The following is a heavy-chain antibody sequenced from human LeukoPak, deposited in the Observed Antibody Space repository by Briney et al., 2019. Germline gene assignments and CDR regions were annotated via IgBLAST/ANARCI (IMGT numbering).Heavy chain of an antibody. D-gene: IGHD1-7*01. J-gene: IGHJ4*02. CDR3: ARHWNYLIDY. CDR2: IYPGDSDT. Sequence: GESLKISCKGSGYSFTSYWIGWVRQMPGKGVEWVGTIYPGDSDTRYSPSFKGQVTISADKSISTAYLQWSSLNASDTAMYYCARHWNYLIDYCGQGTLVTVSS. V-gene: IGHV5-51*01. CDR1: GYSFTSYW.